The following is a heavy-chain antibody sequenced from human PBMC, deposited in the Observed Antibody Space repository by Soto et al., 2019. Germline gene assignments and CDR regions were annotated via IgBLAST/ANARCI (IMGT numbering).Heavy chain of an antibody. CDR2: ISAYNGNT. CDR1: GYTFTSYG. CDR3: ARGVVVPAAMVLGWFDP. Sequence: ASGKVSCKASGYTFTSYGISWVRQAPGQGLEWMGWISAYNGNTNYAQKLQGRVTMTTDTSTSTAYMELRSLRSDDTAVYYCARGVVVPAAMVLGWFDPWGQGTLVTVSS. D-gene: IGHD2-2*01. V-gene: IGHV1-18*01. J-gene: IGHJ5*02.